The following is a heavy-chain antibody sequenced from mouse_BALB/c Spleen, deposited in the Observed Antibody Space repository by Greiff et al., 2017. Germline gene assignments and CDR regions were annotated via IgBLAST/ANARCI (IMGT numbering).Heavy chain of an antibody. CDR2: ISDGGSYT. D-gene: IGHD2-1*01. CDR1: GFTFSDYY. CDR3: ARDVYYGNWDYAMDY. Sequence: EVMLVESGGGLVKPGGSLNLSCAASGFTFSDYYMYWVRQTPEKRLEWVATISDGGSYTYYPDSVKGRFTISRDNAKNNLYLQMSSLKSEDTAMYYCARDVYYGNWDYAMDYWGQGTAVTVSS. V-gene: IGHV5-4*02. J-gene: IGHJ4*01.